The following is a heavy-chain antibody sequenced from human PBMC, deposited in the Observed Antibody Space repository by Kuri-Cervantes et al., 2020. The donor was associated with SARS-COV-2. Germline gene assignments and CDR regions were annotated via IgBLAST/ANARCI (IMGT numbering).Heavy chain of an antibody. CDR2: INPSGGGT. J-gene: IGHJ4*02. CDR1: GYTFTSYD. V-gene: IGHV1-46*01. CDR3: AKVGSWRQYDY. Sequence: SVKVSCKASGYTFTSYDINWVRHAPGPGPEWMGAINPSGGGTTYAQKFQGIVTMTRDTSTSTVYMNLSSLTSEDTAVYYCAKVGSWRQYDYWGQGTLVTVSS. D-gene: IGHD6-13*01.